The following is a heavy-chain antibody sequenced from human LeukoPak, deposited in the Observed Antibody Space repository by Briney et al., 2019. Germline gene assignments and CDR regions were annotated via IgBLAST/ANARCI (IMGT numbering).Heavy chain of an antibody. J-gene: IGHJ3*02. CDR2: IYYSGST. V-gene: IGHV4-59*01. D-gene: IGHD5-18*01. CDR3: ARRVGHSYGVTGAGAFDM. CDR1: GVSISSYY. Sequence: PSETLSLTCTVSGVSISSYYWSWIRQPPGKGLEWIGYIYYSGSTYYNPSLKSRVTISVDTPNNQFSLKLSSVTAADTAVYYCARRVGHSYGVTGAGAFDMWGQGTMVTVSS.